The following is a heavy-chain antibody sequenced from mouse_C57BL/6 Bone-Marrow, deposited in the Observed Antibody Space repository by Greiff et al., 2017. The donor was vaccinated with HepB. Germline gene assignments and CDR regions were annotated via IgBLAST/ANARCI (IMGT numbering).Heavy chain of an antibody. CDR3: AGRTGTDYAMDY. Sequence: VQLQQSVAELVRPGASVKLSCTASGFNFKNTYMHWVKQRPEQGLEWIGRIDPANGNTKYAPKFQGKATITADTSSNTAYLQLSSLTSEDTAIYYCAGRTGTDYAMDYWGQGTSVTVSS. CDR2: IDPANGNT. D-gene: IGHD4-1*01. J-gene: IGHJ4*01. V-gene: IGHV14-3*01. CDR1: GFNFKNTY.